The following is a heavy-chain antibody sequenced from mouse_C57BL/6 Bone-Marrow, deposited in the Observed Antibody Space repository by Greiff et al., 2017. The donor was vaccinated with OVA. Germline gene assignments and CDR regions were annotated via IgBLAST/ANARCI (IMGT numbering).Heavy chain of an antibody. V-gene: IGHV5-4*01. CDR2: ISDGGSYT. CDR3: ARDYFAY. J-gene: IGHJ3*01. CDR1: GFTFSSYA. Sequence: EVNVVESGGGLVKPGGSLKLSCAASGFTFSSYAMSWVRQTPEKRLEWVATISDGGSYTYYPDNVKGRFTISRDNAKNNLYLQMSHLKSEDTAMYYCARDYFAYWGQGTLVTVSA.